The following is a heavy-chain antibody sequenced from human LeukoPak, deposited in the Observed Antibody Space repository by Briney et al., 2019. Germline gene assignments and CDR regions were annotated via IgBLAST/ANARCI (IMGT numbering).Heavy chain of an antibody. V-gene: IGHV1-69*13. CDR1: GYTFTGYA. D-gene: IGHD2-21*01. CDR2: VIPIFGTA. CDR3: ARAREVRLMVVIALDY. J-gene: IGHJ4*02. Sequence: ASVKVSCKASGYTFTGYAISWVRQAPGQGLEWMGGVIPIFGTANYAQKFQGRVTITADESTSTAYMELSGLRSEDTAVYYCARAREVRLMVVIALDYWGQGTLVTVSS.